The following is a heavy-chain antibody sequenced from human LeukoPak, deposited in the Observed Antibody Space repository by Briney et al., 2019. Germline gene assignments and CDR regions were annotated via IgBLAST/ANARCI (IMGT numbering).Heavy chain of an antibody. Sequence: GGSLRLSCAASGFTFSSYWMSWVRQAPGKGLEWVANIKQDGSEKYYVDSVKGRFTISRDNAKNSLYLQMNSLRAEDTGVYYCAVDIVVVVAAWDYMDVWGKGTTVTVSS. CDR3: AVDIVVVVAAWDYMDV. V-gene: IGHV3-7*01. D-gene: IGHD2-15*01. CDR1: GFTFSSYW. J-gene: IGHJ6*03. CDR2: IKQDGSEK.